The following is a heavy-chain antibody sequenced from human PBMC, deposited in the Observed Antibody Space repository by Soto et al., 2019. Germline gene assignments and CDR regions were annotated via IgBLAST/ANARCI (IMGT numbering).Heavy chain of an antibody. CDR1: GFSLSTSGVG. J-gene: IGHJ4*02. D-gene: IGHD2-2*01. Sequence: QITLKESGPTLVKPTQTLTLTCTFSGFSLSTSGVGVGWIRQPPGKALEWLALIYWDDDKRYSPSLKSRLTITKDTSKNQVVLTMTNMDPVDTATYYCAQGSYQRPPGDYWGQGTLVTVSS. CDR3: AQGSYQRPPGDY. CDR2: IYWDDDK. V-gene: IGHV2-5*02.